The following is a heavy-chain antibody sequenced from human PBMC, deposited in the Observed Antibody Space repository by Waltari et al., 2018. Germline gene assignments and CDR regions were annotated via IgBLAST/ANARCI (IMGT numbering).Heavy chain of an antibody. J-gene: IGHJ4*02. Sequence: EVQRVESGGGLVQPGGSLRLSCAAPGFTFSSYERNWARRAPGKGLEWVSYISSSGSTIYYADSVKGRFTISRDNAKNSLYLQMNSLRAEDTAVYYCARDGVGATQSLDYWGQGTLVTVSS. CDR3: ARDGVGATQSLDY. D-gene: IGHD1-26*01. V-gene: IGHV3-48*03. CDR1: GFTFSSYE. CDR2: ISSSGSTI.